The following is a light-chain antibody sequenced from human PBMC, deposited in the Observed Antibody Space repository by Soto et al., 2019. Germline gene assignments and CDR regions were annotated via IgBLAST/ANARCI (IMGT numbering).Light chain of an antibody. CDR1: QDISNY. V-gene: IGKV1-33*01. CDR3: QQYDNLPT. CDR2: DAS. J-gene: IGKJ5*01. Sequence: DIQMSQSPSYLVAFVGDRVTITCQASQDISNYLNWYQQKPGKAPKLLIYDASNLETGVPSRFSGSGSGTDFTFTISSLQPEDIATYYCQQYDNLPTFGQGTRLEIK.